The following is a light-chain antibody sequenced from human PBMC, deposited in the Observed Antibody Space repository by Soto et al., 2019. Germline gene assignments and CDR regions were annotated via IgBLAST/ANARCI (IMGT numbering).Light chain of an antibody. CDR1: QSISSW. Sequence: DIQMTQSPSTLSASVGDRVTITCRASQSISSWLAWYQQKPGKAPKLLFYDASSLESGVPSRFSGRGSGTEFTLTISSLQPDDFATYYCQQYNSYSPVTFGQGTKVEIK. J-gene: IGKJ1*01. CDR3: QQYNSYSPVT. CDR2: DAS. V-gene: IGKV1-5*01.